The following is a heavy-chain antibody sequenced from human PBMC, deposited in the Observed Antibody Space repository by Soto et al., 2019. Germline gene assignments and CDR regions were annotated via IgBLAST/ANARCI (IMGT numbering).Heavy chain of an antibody. CDR2: IYYSGSS. CDR1: GGSISSSSYY. V-gene: IGHV4-39*01. CDR3: ATITRAYYMDV. D-gene: IGHD3-10*01. Sequence: PSETLSLTCSVPGGSISSSSYYWGWIRQPPGKGLEWIGSIYYSGSSYYNPSLKGRVTLPVDTSENKFSLRLSSVTAADTAVYYCATITRAYYMDVWGKGTTVTVSS. J-gene: IGHJ6*03.